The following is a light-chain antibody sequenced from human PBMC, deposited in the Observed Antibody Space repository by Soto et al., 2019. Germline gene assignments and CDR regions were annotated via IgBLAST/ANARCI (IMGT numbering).Light chain of an antibody. V-gene: IGKV2D-30*01. Sequence: DVVMTQSPLSLPVTLGQPASISCRSSQSLVYSDGNTYLNWYQQRPGQSPRRMICKISNWDSGDADRFSGRGLEHNFTLEIRSGEAEDVGVYYCTQATRWTYTFGQGTNLEIK. CDR1: QSLVYSDGNTY. CDR2: KIS. J-gene: IGKJ2*01. CDR3: TQATRWTYT.